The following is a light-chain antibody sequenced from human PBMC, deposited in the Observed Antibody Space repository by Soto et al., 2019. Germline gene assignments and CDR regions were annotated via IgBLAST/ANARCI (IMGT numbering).Light chain of an antibody. CDR3: QHFDSSSIT. J-gene: IGKJ5*01. Sequence: EIVLTQSPGTLSLSPGERATLSCRASQSVSSGSLAWYQQKPGQTPRLLIYGASGRATGIPDRLSGSGSGTDFTLTITRLEPEDFAVYYCQHFDSSSITFGQGTRLEIK. CDR2: GAS. V-gene: IGKV3-20*01. CDR1: QSVSSGS.